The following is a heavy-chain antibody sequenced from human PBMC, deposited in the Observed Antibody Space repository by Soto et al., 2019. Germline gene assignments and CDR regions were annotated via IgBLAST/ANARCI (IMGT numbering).Heavy chain of an antibody. D-gene: IGHD3-22*01. CDR1: GGSISSYY. J-gene: IGHJ4*02. CDR2: IYYSGST. V-gene: IGHV4-59*01. CDR3: ARAGPNYYDSSGYDH. Sequence: QVQLQESGPGLVKPSETLSLTCTVSGGSISSYYWSWIRQPPGKGLEWIGYIYYSGSTNYNPSLNSRVTISVDTSKNQFSLKLSSVTAADTAVYYCARAGPNYYDSSGYDHWGQGTLVTVSS.